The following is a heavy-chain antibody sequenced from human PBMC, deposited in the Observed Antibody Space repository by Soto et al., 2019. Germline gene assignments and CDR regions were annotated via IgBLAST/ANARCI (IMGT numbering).Heavy chain of an antibody. CDR2: IDNAGSSV. D-gene: IGHD1-26*01. V-gene: IGHV3-74*01. CDR1: GFTFSSYW. J-gene: IGHJ6*02. Sequence: EVQLVESGGGLVQPGGSLRLSCAASGFTFSSYWMHWVRQAPGKGLVWVSRIDNAGSSVRYADSVKGRFPISRDNAKNMLYLQMNSLRAEDTAVYYCTRVGGSVSGMDVWGQGTTVTVSS. CDR3: TRVGGSVSGMDV.